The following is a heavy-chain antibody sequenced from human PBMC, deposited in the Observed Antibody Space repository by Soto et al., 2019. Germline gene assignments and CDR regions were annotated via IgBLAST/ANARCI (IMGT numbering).Heavy chain of an antibody. CDR3: ARGNRGGYYHDY. Sequence: EVQLVESGGGLVQPGGSLRLSCAASGFTFSDYWIHWVRQAPGKGLVWVSRIKGDGSTTTYAESVRGRITISRDNAKNTVHLQMSGLSDDDTGVYYCARGNRGGYYHDYWGQGTLATVSS. CDR1: GFTFSDYW. J-gene: IGHJ4*02. V-gene: IGHV3-74*01. CDR2: IKGDGSTT.